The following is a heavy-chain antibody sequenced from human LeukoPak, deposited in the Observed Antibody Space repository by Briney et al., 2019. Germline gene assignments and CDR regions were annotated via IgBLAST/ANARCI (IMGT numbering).Heavy chain of an antibody. V-gene: IGHV3-30-3*01. Sequence: GGSLRLSCAASGFTFSSYAMHWVRQAPGKGLEWVAVISYDGSNKYYANSVKGRFTISRDNSKNTLYLQMNSLRAEDTAVYYCARNLGATGYYGMDVWGQGTTVTASS. CDR1: GFTFSSYA. J-gene: IGHJ6*02. CDR3: ARNLGATGYYGMDV. CDR2: ISYDGSNK. D-gene: IGHD1-26*01.